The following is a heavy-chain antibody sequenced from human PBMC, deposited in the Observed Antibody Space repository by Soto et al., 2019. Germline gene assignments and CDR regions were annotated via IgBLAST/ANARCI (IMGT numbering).Heavy chain of an antibody. Sequence: PGGSLRLSCAASGFTFSNYEMNWVRQAPGKGLEWVSYVGTRGRTIYYADSVKGRFTISRDNAKNSLYLQMNSLRAEDTAVYYCARDPAIYSGKFDYGLDVWGQGTTVTVS. J-gene: IGHJ6*02. CDR2: VGTRGRTI. D-gene: IGHD4-4*01. CDR1: GFTFSNYE. V-gene: IGHV3-48*03. CDR3: ARDPAIYSGKFDYGLDV.